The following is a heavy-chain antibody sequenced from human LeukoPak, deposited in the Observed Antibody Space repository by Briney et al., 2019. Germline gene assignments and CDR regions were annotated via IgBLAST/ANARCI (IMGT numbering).Heavy chain of an antibody. CDR1: GGSISSGSYY. Sequence: PSETLSLTCTVSGGSISSGSYYWSWIRQHPGKGLEWIGYIYYSGSTYYNPSLKSRVTISVDTSKNQFSLKLSSVTAADTAVYYCARDLVVISRSFYYYYGMDVWGQGTTVTVSS. J-gene: IGHJ6*02. V-gene: IGHV4-31*03. D-gene: IGHD3-22*01. CDR3: ARDLVVISRSFYYYYGMDV. CDR2: IYYSGST.